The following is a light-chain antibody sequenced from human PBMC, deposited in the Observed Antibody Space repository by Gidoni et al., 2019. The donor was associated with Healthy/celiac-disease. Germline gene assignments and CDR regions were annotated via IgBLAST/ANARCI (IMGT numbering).Light chain of an antibody. CDR1: QSISSY. CDR2: AAS. J-gene: IGKJ1*01. Sequence: DIPITQSPSSLSASVGARVTITCRASQSISSYLNWYQQKPGKAPKLLIYAASSLQSGVPSRFSGSGSGTDFTLTISRLQPEDFATYYCQQSYSTPWTFGQGTKVEIK. V-gene: IGKV1-39*01. CDR3: QQSYSTPWT.